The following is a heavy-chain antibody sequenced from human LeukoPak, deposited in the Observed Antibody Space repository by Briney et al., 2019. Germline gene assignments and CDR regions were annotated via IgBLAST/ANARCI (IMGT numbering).Heavy chain of an antibody. J-gene: IGHJ4*02. CDR1: GFTVSSNH. V-gene: IGHV3-66*01. D-gene: IGHD4-17*01. CDR2: IYSGGST. Sequence: PGGSLRLSCAASGFTVSSNHMSWVRQAPGKGLEWVSVIYSGGSTYYADSVKGRFTISRDNSKNTLYLQMNSLRAEDTAVYYCAKGVTTSYIFDYWGQGTLVTVSS. CDR3: AKGVTTSYIFDY.